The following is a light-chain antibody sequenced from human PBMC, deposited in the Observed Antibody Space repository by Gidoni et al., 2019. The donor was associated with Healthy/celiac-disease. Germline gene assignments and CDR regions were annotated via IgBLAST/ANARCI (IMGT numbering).Light chain of an antibody. CDR2: DAS. Sequence: EIVFTQSPATLSLSPGERATLSCRASQSFSSYLAWYQQKPGQAPRLLIYDASNRATGIPARFSGSGSGTDFTLTISSLEPEDFAVYYCQQSSNWPRTFGQGTKLEIK. CDR3: QQSSNWPRT. J-gene: IGKJ2*01. CDR1: QSFSSY. V-gene: IGKV3-11*01.